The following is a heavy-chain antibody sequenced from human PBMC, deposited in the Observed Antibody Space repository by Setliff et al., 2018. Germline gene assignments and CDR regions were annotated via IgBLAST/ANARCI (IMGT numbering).Heavy chain of an antibody. CDR3: ARAHTWSLPNDNSGYPGWFDP. J-gene: IGHJ5*02. Sequence: SETLSLTCTVSGGSISTYYWSWIRQPPGKGLEFIGYVYYSGKAYYNPSLKSRVTMSVDTSKNHVSLKLSSVTAADTAVYYCARAHTWSLPNDNSGYPGWFDPWGQGTLVTVSS. CDR2: VYYSGKA. V-gene: IGHV4-59*08. D-gene: IGHD3-22*01. CDR1: GGSISTYY.